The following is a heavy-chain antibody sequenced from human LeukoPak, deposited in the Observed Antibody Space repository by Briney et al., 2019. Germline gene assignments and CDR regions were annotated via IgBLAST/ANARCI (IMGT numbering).Heavy chain of an antibody. CDR3: ARSYCGGDCYPDY. D-gene: IGHD2-21*02. CDR1: GGSISSYY. J-gene: IGHJ4*02. CDR2: IYYSGST. Sequence: SETLSLTCTVSGGSISSYYWGWIRQPPGKGLEWIGSIYYSGSTYYNPSLKSRVTISVDTSKNQFSLKLSSVTAADTAVYYCARSYCGGDCYPDYWGQGTLVTVSS. V-gene: IGHV4-39*01.